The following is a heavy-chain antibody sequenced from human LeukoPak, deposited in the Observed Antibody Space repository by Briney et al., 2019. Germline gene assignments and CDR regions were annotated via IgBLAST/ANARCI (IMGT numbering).Heavy chain of an antibody. CDR3: ARGRSGYYLDP. CDR2: IGGSSSNM. Sequence: QPGGSLRLSCAASGFTFCSYGMNWVRQAPGKGLEWVSYIGGSSSNMYYAASVKGRFTISRDNVQNSLYLQMNSLRADDTAVYYCARGRSGYYLDPWGQGTLVTVSS. CDR1: GFTFCSYG. V-gene: IGHV3-48*01. D-gene: IGHD3-22*01. J-gene: IGHJ5*02.